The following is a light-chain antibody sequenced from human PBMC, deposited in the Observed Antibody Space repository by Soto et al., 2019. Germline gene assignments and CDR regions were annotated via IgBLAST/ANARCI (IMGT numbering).Light chain of an antibody. V-gene: IGKV1-39*01. Sequence: IQITQTQSSLSSSLGDRVTITCRASQSISSYLNWYQQKPGKAPKLLISAASSLQSGVPSRFSGSGSGTDVTLTISSLKQEDVATYYGQQRYSTPITFGQGTRLEIK. CDR3: QQRYSTPIT. CDR2: AAS. J-gene: IGKJ5*01. CDR1: QSISSY.